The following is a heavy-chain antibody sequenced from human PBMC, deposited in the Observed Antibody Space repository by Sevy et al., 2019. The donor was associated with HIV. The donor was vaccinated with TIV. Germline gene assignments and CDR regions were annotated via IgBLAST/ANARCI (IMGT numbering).Heavy chain of an antibody. CDR3: AREIAAAGSY. V-gene: IGHV3-7*01. D-gene: IGHD6-13*01. J-gene: IGHJ4*02. Sequence: GGSLRLSCAASGFTFSNYWMNWVRQAPGKGLEWVANIKQDGSVQYYVDSVKGRFTISRDNAKNSLYLQMNSLRAEDTAVYYCAREIAAAGSYWGQGTLVTVSS. CDR2: IKQDGSVQ. CDR1: GFTFSNYW.